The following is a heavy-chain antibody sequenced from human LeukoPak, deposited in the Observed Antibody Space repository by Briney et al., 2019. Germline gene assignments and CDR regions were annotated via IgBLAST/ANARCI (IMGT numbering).Heavy chain of an antibody. Sequence: GGSLRLSCAASGFTFSNYGMSWVRQTPGKGLEWVSAISGSGVTTYYADSVKGRFTISRDNSKHTLYLQMNSLRAEDTAVYYCSKWKAIVLVPAARSPIDYWGQGTLVTVSS. J-gene: IGHJ4*02. CDR2: ISGSGVTT. V-gene: IGHV3-23*01. CDR3: SKWKAIVLVPAARSPIDY. D-gene: IGHD2-2*01. CDR1: GFTFSNYG.